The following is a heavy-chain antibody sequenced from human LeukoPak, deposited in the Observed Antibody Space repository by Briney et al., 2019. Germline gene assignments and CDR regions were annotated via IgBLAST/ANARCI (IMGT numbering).Heavy chain of an antibody. Sequence: SETLSLTCTVSGGTISGYYWSWIRQSPGKGLEWIGHIYYSGTTNYSPSLKSRVTISVDTSKDEFSLKLNSVTAADTAVYFCARSSTGDWYFDLWGRGTLVTVSS. CDR1: GGTISGYY. D-gene: IGHD2-8*02. J-gene: IGHJ2*01. CDR2: IYYSGTT. CDR3: ARSSTGDWYFDL. V-gene: IGHV4-59*01.